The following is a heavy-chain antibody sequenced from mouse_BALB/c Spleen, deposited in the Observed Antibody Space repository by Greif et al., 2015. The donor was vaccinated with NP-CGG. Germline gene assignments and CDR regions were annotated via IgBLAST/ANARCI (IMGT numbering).Heavy chain of an antibody. J-gene: IGHJ2*01. CDR3: ARRDGYFDY. CDR1: GYTFTDYY. D-gene: IGHD2-3*01. Sequence: VQLQQSGAELARPGASVKLSCKASGYTFTDYYINWVKQRTGQGLEWIGEIYPGSGNTYYNEKFKGKATLTADKSSSTAYMQLSSLTSEDSAVYFCARRDGYFDYWGQGTTLTVSS. CDR2: IYPGSGNT. V-gene: IGHV1-77*01.